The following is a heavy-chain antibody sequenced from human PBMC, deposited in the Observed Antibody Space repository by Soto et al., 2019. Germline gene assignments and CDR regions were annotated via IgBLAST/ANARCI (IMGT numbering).Heavy chain of an antibody. J-gene: IGHJ4*02. CDR3: AKDKIVLMVYATFDY. Sequence: LRLSCAASGFTFSSYAMSWVRQAPGKGLEWVSAISGSGGSTYYADSVKGRFTISRDNSKNTLYLQMNSLRAEDTAVYYCAKDKIVLMVYATFDYWGQGTLVTRLL. V-gene: IGHV3-23*01. CDR1: GFTFSSYA. CDR2: ISGSGGST. D-gene: IGHD2-8*01.